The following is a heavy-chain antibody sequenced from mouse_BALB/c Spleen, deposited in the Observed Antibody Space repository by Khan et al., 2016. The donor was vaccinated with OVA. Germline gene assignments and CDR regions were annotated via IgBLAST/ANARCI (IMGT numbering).Heavy chain of an antibody. J-gene: IGHJ2*01. D-gene: IGHD1-3*01. CDR3: ARLEDI. CDR1: GFSLTSYG. V-gene: IGHV2-9*02. CDR2: IWAGGST. Sequence: VQLQESGPGLVAPSQSLSITCTVSGFSLTSYGVHWVRQPPGKGLEWLGVIWAGGSTNYNSALMSRLSISKDNSKSQVFLKTNGLQTDDRAMYYCARLEDIWGQGTTLTVSS.